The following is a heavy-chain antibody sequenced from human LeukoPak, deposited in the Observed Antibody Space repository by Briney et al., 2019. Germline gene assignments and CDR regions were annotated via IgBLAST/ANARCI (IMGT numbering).Heavy chain of an antibody. V-gene: IGHV4-59*01. CDR1: AGSISSYY. CDR3: ARGGRRLGPWSH. CDR2: IYYSGST. D-gene: IGHD3-3*01. Sequence: SSETLSLTCTVSAGSISSYYWSWIRQPPGKGLEWIGYIYYSGSTNYNPSLKSRVTISVDTSNNQFSLKLSSVTAADTAVYYCARGGRRLGPWSHWGQGTLVTVSS. J-gene: IGHJ4*02.